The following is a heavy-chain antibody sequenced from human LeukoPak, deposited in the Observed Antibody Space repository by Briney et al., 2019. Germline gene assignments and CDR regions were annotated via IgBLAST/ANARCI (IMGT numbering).Heavy chain of an antibody. CDR1: GFTFSSYD. D-gene: IGHD6-13*01. CDR2: IGTAGDT. Sequence: GGSLRLSCADSGFTFSSYDMHWVRQATGKGLEWVSAIGTAGDTYYPGSVKGRFTISRENAKNSLYLQMNSLRAGDTAVYYCAREPPPFIAAAGSYYYYGMDVWGQGTTVTVSS. J-gene: IGHJ6*02. CDR3: AREPPPFIAAAGSYYYYGMDV. V-gene: IGHV3-13*01.